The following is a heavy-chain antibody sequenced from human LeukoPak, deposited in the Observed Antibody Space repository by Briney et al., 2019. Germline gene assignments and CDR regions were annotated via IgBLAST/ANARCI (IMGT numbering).Heavy chain of an antibody. CDR1: GGSISSGDYD. J-gene: IGHJ5*02. D-gene: IGHD2-2*01. CDR3: ARSYCSSTSCYGNWFDP. V-gene: IGHV4-30-4*01. Sequence: SQTLSLTCTVSGGSISSGDYDWSWIRQPPGKGLEWIGYIYYSGSTYYNPSLKSRVTISVDTSKNQFSLKLSSVTAADTAVYYCARSYCSSTSCYGNWFDPWGQGTLVTISS. CDR2: IYYSGST.